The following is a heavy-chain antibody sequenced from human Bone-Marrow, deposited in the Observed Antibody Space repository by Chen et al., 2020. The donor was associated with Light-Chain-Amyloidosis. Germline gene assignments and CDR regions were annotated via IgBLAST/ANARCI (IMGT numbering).Heavy chain of an antibody. CDR2: IKDDGSET. D-gene: IGHD6-13*01. J-gene: IGHJ2*01. Sequence: EVLLEESGGTLVQPGESLRLSCAASKFTLSNFWMSWVRQAPGKGLEWVANIKDDGSETYYVDSVKGRFLISRDNAKKSLYLQMYSLRVEDTAVYYCARRFSSNWGNWYFDLWGRGTLVTVSS. V-gene: IGHV3-7*01. CDR3: ARRFSSNWGNWYFDL. CDR1: KFTLSNFW.